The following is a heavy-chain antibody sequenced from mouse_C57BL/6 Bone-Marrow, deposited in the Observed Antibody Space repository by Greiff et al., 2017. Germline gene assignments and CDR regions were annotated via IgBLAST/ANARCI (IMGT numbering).Heavy chain of an antibody. CDR1: GYPFTSYW. CDR3: ADDGYYPFDY. CDR2: IHPNSGST. D-gene: IGHD2-3*01. V-gene: IGHV1-64*01. Sequence: QVQLQQPGAELVKPGASVKLSCKASGYPFTSYWMHWVKQRPGQGLEWIGMIHPNSGSTNYNEKFKSKATLTVDKSSSTAYMQLSSLTSEDSAVYYCADDGYYPFDYWGQGTTLTVSS. J-gene: IGHJ2*01.